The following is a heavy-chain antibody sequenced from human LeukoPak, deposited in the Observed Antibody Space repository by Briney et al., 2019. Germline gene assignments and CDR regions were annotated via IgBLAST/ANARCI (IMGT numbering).Heavy chain of an antibody. D-gene: IGHD6-19*01. Sequence: PGGSLRLSCAASGFTFDDYAMHWVRQAPGKGLEWVSGINWNGGSTGYADSVKGRFTISRDNAKNSLYLQMNSLRAEDTALYYCARIQWLPFDYWGQGTLVTVSS. CDR3: ARIQWLPFDY. CDR1: GFTFDDYA. CDR2: INWNGGST. V-gene: IGHV3-20*04. J-gene: IGHJ4*02.